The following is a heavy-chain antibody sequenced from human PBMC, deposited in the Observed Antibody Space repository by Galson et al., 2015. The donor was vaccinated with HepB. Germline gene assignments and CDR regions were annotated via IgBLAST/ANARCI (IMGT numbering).Heavy chain of an antibody. V-gene: IGHV5-51*01. CDR1: TYSLTSYW. Sequence: QSGAEVKKPGESLKISCQGSTYSLTSYWIAWVRQMPGKGLEWMGIIYLGDSDTKYSPSFQGQVTISADKSISTAYLQWTSLKASDTAMYYCSHTRYFGSGTYAENWFDPWGQGTLVTVSS. J-gene: IGHJ5*02. CDR3: SHTRYFGSGTYAENWFDP. D-gene: IGHD3-10*01. CDR2: IYLGDSDT.